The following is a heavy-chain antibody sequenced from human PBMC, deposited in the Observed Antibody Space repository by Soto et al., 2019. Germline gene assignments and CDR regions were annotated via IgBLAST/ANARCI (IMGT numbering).Heavy chain of an antibody. CDR3: ASNWLERRGMGLSSFSVFDI. V-gene: IGHV1-8*01. J-gene: IGHJ3*02. CDR1: GYTFTSYD. Sequence: GASVKVSCKASGYTFTSYDINWVRQATGQGLEWMGWMNPNSGNTGYAQKFQGRVTMTRNTSISTAYMELSSLRSEDTAVYYCASNWLERRGMGLSSFSVFDIWGQGTMVTVSS. D-gene: IGHD1-1*01. CDR2: MNPNSGNT.